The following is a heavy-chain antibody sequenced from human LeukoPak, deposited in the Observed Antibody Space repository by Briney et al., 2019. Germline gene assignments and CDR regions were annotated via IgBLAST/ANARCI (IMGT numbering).Heavy chain of an antibody. V-gene: IGHV1-46*01. CDR2: INPSGGST. CDR3: ARANGGPY. CDR1: GYTFTSYY. D-gene: IGHD3-16*01. J-gene: IGHJ4*02. Sequence: GASVTVSCKASGYTFTSYYMHWVRQAPGQGLEWMGIINPSGGSTNYAQKLQGRVTMTTDTSTSTAYMELRSLRSDDTAVYYCARANGGPYWGQGTLVTVSS.